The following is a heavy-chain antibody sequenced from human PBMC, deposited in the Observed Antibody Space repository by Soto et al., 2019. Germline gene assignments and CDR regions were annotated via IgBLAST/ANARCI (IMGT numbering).Heavy chain of an antibody. CDR1: GFTFIGFG. CDR2: IWYDGSDK. CDR3: AFGNLSYYFDY. V-gene: IGHV3-33*01. Sequence: WGSLRLSCAASGFTFIGFGIHFFRQSPFKWLEWVAIIWYDGSDKYYADSVRGRFTISRDNSKNTLSLQMNSLRAEDTAVYHCAFGNLSYYFDYWGQGTPVTVSS. D-gene: IGHD3-16*01. J-gene: IGHJ4*02.